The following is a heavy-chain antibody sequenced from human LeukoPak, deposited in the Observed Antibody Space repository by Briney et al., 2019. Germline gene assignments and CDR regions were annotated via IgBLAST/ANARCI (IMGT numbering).Heavy chain of an antibody. J-gene: IGHJ4*02. CDR2: ISGSGGST. CDR1: GFTFSSYA. Sequence: GGSLRLTCAASGFTFSSYAMSWVRQAPGKGLEWVSAISGSGGSTYYADSVKGRFTISRDNSKNTLYLQMNSLRAEDTAVYYCAKGPAVGYYDSSGYLIDYWGQGTLVTVSS. V-gene: IGHV3-23*01. D-gene: IGHD3-22*01. CDR3: AKGPAVGYYDSSGYLIDY.